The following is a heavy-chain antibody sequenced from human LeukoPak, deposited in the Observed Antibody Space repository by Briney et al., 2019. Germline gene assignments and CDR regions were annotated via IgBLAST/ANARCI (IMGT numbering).Heavy chain of an antibody. V-gene: IGHV4-59*01. CDR2: IYYSGST. CDR1: GGSISSYY. CDR3: ARTHDYGDYPTTYFDY. J-gene: IGHJ4*02. D-gene: IGHD4-17*01. Sequence: SETLSLTCTVSGGSISSYYWSWIRQPPGKGLEWIGYIYYSGSTNYNPSLKSRVTMSVDTSKNQFSLMLSSVTAADTAVYYCARTHDYGDYPTTYFDYWGQGTLVTVSS.